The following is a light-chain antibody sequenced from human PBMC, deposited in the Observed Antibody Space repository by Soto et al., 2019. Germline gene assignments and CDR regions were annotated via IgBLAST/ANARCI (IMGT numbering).Light chain of an antibody. CDR3: SSYTTSDTLV. V-gene: IGLV2-8*01. J-gene: IGLJ2*01. CDR2: EVS. Sequence: QSALTQPPSASGSPGQSVTISCTGTNSDIGTYIYVSWYQQHPGKGPRLILYEVSKRPSGVPDRFSGSKSGNTASLTVSGLQTEDEADYFCSSYTTSDTLVFGGGTKLTVL. CDR1: NSDIGTYIY.